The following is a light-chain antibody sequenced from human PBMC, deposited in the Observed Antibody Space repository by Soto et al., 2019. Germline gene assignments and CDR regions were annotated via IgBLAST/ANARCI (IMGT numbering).Light chain of an antibody. Sequence: EIVLTQSPGTLSLSPGERASLSCWASQSVSSNSLAWYQQKPGQSPRLLIYGASSRATGIPDRFSGSGSGSGTDFTLTISRLEPEDFAVYYCQQYGSSPWTFGQGTKVDIK. CDR2: GAS. V-gene: IGKV3-20*01. CDR3: QQYGSSPWT. J-gene: IGKJ1*01. CDR1: QSVSSNS.